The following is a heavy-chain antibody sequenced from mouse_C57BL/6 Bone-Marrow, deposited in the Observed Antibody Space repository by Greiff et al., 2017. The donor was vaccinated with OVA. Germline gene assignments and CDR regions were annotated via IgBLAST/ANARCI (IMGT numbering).Heavy chain of an antibody. D-gene: IGHD2-12*01. V-gene: IGHV2-2*01. CDR1: GFSLTSYG. J-gene: IGHJ2*01. Sequence: QVQLQQSGPGLVQPSQRLSITCTVSGFSLTSYGVHWVRQSPGKGLEWLGVIWSGGSTDYNAAFISRLSISKDNSKRPVFFKMNSLQADDTAIYYSARENNYDFYDFDSRGQGTTLSVSS. CDR2: IWSGGST. CDR3: ARENNYDFYDFDS.